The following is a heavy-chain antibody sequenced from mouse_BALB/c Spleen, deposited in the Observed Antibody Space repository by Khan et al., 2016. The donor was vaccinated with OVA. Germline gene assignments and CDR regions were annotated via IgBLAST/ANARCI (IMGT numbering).Heavy chain of an antibody. CDR1: GFNIKDTY. D-gene: IGHD4-1*01. CDR2: IDPANGNT. V-gene: IGHV14-3*02. CDR3: ARDYWDVFAY. Sequence: EMQLQQSGAEFVKPGASVKLSCTASGFNIKDTYMHWVKQRPEQGLEWIGRIDPANGNTKYDPKFQGKATITADTSSNTAYLQLSSLTSEDTAVYYCARDYWDVFAYWGQGTLVTVSA. J-gene: IGHJ3*01.